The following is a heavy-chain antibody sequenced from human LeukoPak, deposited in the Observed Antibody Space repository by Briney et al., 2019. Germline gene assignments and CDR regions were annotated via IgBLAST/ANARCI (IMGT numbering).Heavy chain of an antibody. CDR2: IYHSGST. CDR1: GGSISSGGYS. J-gene: IGHJ4*02. CDR3: ARWGRDGYNYFYFDY. D-gene: IGHD5-24*01. Sequence: SETLSLTCAVSGGSISSGGYSWSWIRQPPGKGLEWIGYIYHSGSTYYNPSLKSRVTISVDRSKNQFSLKLSSVTAADTAVYYCARWGRDGYNYFYFDYWGQGTLVTVSS. V-gene: IGHV4-30-2*01.